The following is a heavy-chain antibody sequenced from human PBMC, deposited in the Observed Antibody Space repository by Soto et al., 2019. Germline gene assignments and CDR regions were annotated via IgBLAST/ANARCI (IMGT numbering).Heavy chain of an antibody. D-gene: IGHD3-10*01. J-gene: IGHJ4*01. Sequence: ASVKVSCKASGYIFTSYYIHWARQAPGQGLEWMGWINPFDGSRMFAQSFQGRVTMTRDTSTSTVYMEVSSLRSEDTAVYYCSRVDPGETSPFDHWGQ. CDR3: SRVDPGETSPFDH. V-gene: IGHV1-46*03. CDR1: GYIFTSYY. CDR2: INPFDGSR.